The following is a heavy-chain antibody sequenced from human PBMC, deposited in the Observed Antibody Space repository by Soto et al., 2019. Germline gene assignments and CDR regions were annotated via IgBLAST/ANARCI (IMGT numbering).Heavy chain of an antibody. Sequence: PGGPLRLSWAASGFTFSNVWINWVRQVPGKGLEWVGRVKSKTGGGTTDYAAPVKGRFTISRDDSKNTLYLQMNSLKTEDTAVYYCTPGAPYSGYAWYYWGQGTLVTVSS. CDR2: VKSKTGGGTT. V-gene: IGHV3-15*07. J-gene: IGHJ4*02. CDR1: GFTFSNVW. CDR3: TPGAPYSGYAWYY. D-gene: IGHD5-12*01.